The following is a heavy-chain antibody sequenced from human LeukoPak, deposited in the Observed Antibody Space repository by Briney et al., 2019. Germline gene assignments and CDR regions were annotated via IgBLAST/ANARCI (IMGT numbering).Heavy chain of an antibody. Sequence: PGGSLRLSCAASGFTFSSYGMHWVRQAPGKGLEWVAVIWYDGSNKYYADSVKGRSTISRDNSKNTLYLQMNSLRAEDTAVYYCAKDPSTIAAAGMGVYYYMDVWGKGTTVTVSS. V-gene: IGHV3-33*06. J-gene: IGHJ6*03. CDR2: IWYDGSNK. CDR3: AKDPSTIAAAGMGVYYYMDV. D-gene: IGHD6-13*01. CDR1: GFTFSSYG.